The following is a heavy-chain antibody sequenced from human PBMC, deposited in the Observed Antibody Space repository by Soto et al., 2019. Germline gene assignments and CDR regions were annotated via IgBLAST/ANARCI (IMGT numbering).Heavy chain of an antibody. CDR1: GGSISSGDYY. V-gene: IGHV4-30-4*01. D-gene: IGHD2-21*02. J-gene: IGHJ4*02. Sequence: PSETLSLTCTVSGGSISSGDYYWSWIRQPPGKGLEWIGYIYYSGSTYYNPSLKSRVTISVDTSKNQFSLKPSSVTAADTAVYYCASDPVYCGGDCYYYWGQGTLVTVSS. CDR2: IYYSGST. CDR3: ASDPVYCGGDCYYY.